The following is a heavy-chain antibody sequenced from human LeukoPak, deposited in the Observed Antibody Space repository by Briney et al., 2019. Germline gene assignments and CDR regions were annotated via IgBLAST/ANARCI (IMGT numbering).Heavy chain of an antibody. Sequence: EASVKVSCKASGYTLTGYYIQWVRQAPGQGLEWMGWINPYSGATNYAQKFQGRVTMTRDTSINTAYMELNRLRSDDTAVYYCGRDLDIVVALAAPRHYGMDVWGQGTTVTVSS. CDR2: INPYSGAT. J-gene: IGHJ6*02. D-gene: IGHD2-2*01. V-gene: IGHV1-2*02. CDR1: GYTLTGYY. CDR3: GRDLDIVVALAAPRHYGMDV.